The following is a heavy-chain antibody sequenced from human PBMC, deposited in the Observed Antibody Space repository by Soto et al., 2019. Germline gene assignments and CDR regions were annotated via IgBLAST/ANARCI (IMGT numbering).Heavy chain of an antibody. CDR2: TSYDGLNT. J-gene: IGHJ4*02. V-gene: IGHV3-30-3*02. CDR1: GVSLSSFA. CDR3: AKSSSGLRDYFDS. Sequence: PGGSLRLSCAASGVSLSSFAMHWVRQAPGKGLEWVATTSYDGLNTFYGESVRGRFSISRDTSKNTLFLQMDSLKTEDTAVYFFAKSSSGLRDYFDSWGRGTLVTVSS. D-gene: IGHD3-10*01.